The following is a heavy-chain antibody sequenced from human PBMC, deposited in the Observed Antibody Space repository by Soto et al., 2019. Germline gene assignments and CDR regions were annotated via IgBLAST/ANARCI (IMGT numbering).Heavy chain of an antibody. Sequence: TLSLTCTVAGGFNRSGSCYWSRIRQSPGKGLEWIGEINHSGSTNYNPSLKSRVTISVDTSKNQFSLKLSSVTAADTAVYYCARGLVVVPAANGKYYMDVWGKGTTVTVSS. J-gene: IGHJ6*03. CDR2: INHSGST. V-gene: IGHV4-34*01. CDR1: GGFNRSGSCY. CDR3: ARGLVVVPAANGKYYMDV. D-gene: IGHD2-2*01.